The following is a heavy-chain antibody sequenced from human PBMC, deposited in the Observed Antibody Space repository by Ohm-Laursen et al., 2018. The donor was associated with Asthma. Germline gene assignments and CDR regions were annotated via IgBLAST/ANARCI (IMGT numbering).Heavy chain of an antibody. D-gene: IGHD3-22*01. V-gene: IGHV3-30-3*01. CDR3: ARGPYYYDSSGYYYFDY. J-gene: IGHJ4*02. CDR1: GFTFSSYA. CDR2: ISYDGSNK. Sequence: SLRLSCAASGFTFSSYAMHWVRQAPGKGLEWVAVISYDGSNKYYADSVKGRFTISRDNSKNTLYLQMNSLRAADTAVYYCARGPYYYDSSGYYYFDYWGQGTLVTVSS.